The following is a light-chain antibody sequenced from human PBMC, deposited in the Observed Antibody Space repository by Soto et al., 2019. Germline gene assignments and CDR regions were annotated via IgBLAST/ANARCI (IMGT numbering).Light chain of an antibody. CDR2: EVS. V-gene: IGLV2-14*01. J-gene: IGLJ1*01. CDR3: SSYTSISTYV. Sequence: QSALTQPASVSGSPGQSITISCTGTSSDVGGYNYVSWYQHHPGKAPKLMIYEVSNRPSGVSNRFSGSKSGNTASLAISGLQAEDEADYYCSSYTSISTYVFXTGTKVTVL. CDR1: SSDVGGYNY.